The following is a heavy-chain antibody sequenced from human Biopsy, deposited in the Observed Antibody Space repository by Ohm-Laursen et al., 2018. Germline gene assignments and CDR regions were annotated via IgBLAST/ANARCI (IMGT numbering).Heavy chain of an antibody. J-gene: IGHJ3*02. CDR1: GFRFDNTG. V-gene: IGHV3-9*01. CDR2: TSWSSDSI. Sequence: SLRLSCSASGFRFDNTGMHWVRQGPGKGLEWVAGTSWSSDSITYVKSVTGRFTISRDNGENSLYLQMNSLRPEDTALYYCTKNTQWEGSGYLDAFHIWGHGAMVTVSS. CDR3: TKNTQWEGSGYLDAFHI. D-gene: IGHD3-22*01.